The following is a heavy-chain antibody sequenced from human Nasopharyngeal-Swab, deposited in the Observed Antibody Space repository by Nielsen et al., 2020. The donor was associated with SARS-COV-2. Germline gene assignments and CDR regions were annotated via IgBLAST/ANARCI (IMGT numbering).Heavy chain of an antibody. D-gene: IGHD6-13*01. CDR1: GFTFSSYW. J-gene: IGHJ3*02. V-gene: IGHV3-7*01. Sequence: GGSLRLSCAASGFTFSSYWMSWVRQAPGKGLEWVANIKQDGSEKYYVDSVEGRFTISRDNAKNSLYLQMNSLRAEDTAVYYCAARYSSSWWDAFDIWGQGTMVTVSS. CDR3: AARYSSSWWDAFDI. CDR2: IKQDGSEK.